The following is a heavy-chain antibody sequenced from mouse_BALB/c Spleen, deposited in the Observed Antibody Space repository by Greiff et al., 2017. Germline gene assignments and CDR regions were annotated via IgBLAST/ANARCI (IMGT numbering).Heavy chain of an antibody. CDR3: ARGDGPFAY. CDR2: ISSGGST. D-gene: IGHD1-2*01. CDR1: GFTFSSYT. J-gene: IGHJ3*01. V-gene: IGHV5-6-5*01. Sequence: EVKLMESGGGLVQPGGSLKLSCAASGFTFSSYTMSWVRQTPEKRLEWVAYISSGGSTYYPDSVKGRFTISRDNARNILYLQMSSLRSEDTAMYYCARGDGPFAYWGQGTLVTVSA.